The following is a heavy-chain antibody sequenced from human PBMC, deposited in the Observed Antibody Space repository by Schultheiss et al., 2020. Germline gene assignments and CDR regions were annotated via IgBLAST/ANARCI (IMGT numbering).Heavy chain of an antibody. CDR2: MNPNSGNT. Sequence: ASVKVSCKASGYTFTGYYMRWVRQAPGQGLEWMGWMNPNSGNTGYAQKFQGRVTMTRNTSISTAYMELSSLRSEDTAVYYCARGGVGATLGDAFDIWGQGTMVTVSS. J-gene: IGHJ3*02. D-gene: IGHD1-26*01. CDR3: ARGGVGATLGDAFDI. CDR1: GYTFTGYY. V-gene: IGHV1-8*02.